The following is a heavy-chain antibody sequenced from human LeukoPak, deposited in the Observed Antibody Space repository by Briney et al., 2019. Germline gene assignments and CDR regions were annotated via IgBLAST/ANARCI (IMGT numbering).Heavy chain of an antibody. V-gene: IGHV1-8*01. CDR1: GYIFTSYD. D-gene: IGHD3-16*01. Sequence: ASVKVSCKASGYIFTSYDINWVRQATGQGLEWMGWMNPNSGNTGYSQKFQGRVTMTRNTSINTAYMELSSLRSEDTAVYYCARRNYGTSRRWVDPWGQGTLVTVSS. CDR2: MNPNSGNT. CDR3: ARRNYGTSRRWVDP. J-gene: IGHJ5*02.